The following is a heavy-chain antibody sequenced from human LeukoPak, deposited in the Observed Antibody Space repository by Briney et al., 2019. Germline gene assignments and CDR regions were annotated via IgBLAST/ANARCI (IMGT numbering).Heavy chain of an antibody. CDR3: ARGFPRDYYDSSGYYYFDY. Sequence: ASVKVSCKASGSTFTSYGISWVPQAPGQGLEWMGWISAYNGNTNYAQKLQGRVTMTTDTSMSTAYMELRSRRSDDTAVYYCARGFPRDYYDSSGYYYFDYWGQGTLVTVSS. CDR2: ISAYNGNT. V-gene: IGHV1-18*01. D-gene: IGHD3-22*01. CDR1: GSTFTSYG. J-gene: IGHJ4*02.